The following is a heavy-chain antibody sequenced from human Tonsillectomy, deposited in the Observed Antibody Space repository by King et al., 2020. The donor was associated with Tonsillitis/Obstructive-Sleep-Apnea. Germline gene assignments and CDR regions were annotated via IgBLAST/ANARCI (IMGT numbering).Heavy chain of an antibody. D-gene: IGHD6-19*01. CDR2: ISYDGTNK. J-gene: IGHJ4*02. CDR1: GFTFSSYA. V-gene: IGHV3-30*04. Sequence: QLVQSGGGVVQPGRSLRLSCAASGFTFSSYAMHRVRQAPGKGLEWVAVISYDGTNKNYADSVKGRFTISRDNSKYTLYLQMNSLRAEDTAVYYCAREIGSSGWYPHFDYWGQGTLVTVSS. CDR3: AREIGSSGWYPHFDY.